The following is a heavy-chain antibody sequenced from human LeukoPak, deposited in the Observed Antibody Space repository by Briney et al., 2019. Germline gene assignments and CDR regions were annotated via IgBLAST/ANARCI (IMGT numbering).Heavy chain of an antibody. CDR2: ISGNTGGT. Sequence: PGGSLRLSCAASGFILSNYRMNWVRQAPGKGLEWVSGISGNTGGTYYADSVKGRFTISRDNSKNTMYLQMNSLRAEDTAVYYCAKDLVPQRIAAAGSQRAFDYWGQGTLVTVSS. CDR1: GFILSNYR. CDR3: AKDLVPQRIAAAGSQRAFDY. D-gene: IGHD6-13*01. J-gene: IGHJ4*02. V-gene: IGHV3-23*01.